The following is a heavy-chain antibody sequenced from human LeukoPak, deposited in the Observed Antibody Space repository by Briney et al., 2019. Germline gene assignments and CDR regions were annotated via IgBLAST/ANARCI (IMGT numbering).Heavy chain of an antibody. Sequence: PGGSLRLSCAASGFTFSSYSMNWVRQAPGKGLVWVSCVKSDGTSTFYADSVKGRFTISRDNANNTLYLQINSLRAEDTAVYYCARDSRRAFEIWGQGTMVTVSS. CDR3: ARDSRRAFEI. V-gene: IGHV3-74*01. CDR1: GFTFSSYS. J-gene: IGHJ3*02. CDR2: VKSDGTST.